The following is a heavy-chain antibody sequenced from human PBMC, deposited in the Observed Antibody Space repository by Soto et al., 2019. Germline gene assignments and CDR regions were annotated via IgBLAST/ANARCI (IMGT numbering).Heavy chain of an antibody. CDR1: GFTFSSYA. CDR2: ISGSGGST. V-gene: IGHV3-23*01. CDR3: AKDRGGITIFGVVIRAYYYYGMDV. Sequence: WGSLRLSCAASGFTFSSYAMSWVRQAPGKGLEWVSAISGSGGSTYYADSVKGRFTISRDNSKNTLYLQMNSLRAEDTAVYYCAKDRGGITIFGVVIRAYYYYGMDVWGQGTTVTVSS. J-gene: IGHJ6*02. D-gene: IGHD3-3*01.